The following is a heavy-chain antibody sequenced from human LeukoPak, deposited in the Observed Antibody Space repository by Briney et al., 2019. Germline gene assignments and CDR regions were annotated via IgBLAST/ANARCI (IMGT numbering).Heavy chain of an antibody. V-gene: IGHV3-21*01. Sequence: PGGSLRLTCAASGFSFSSYSMNWVRQAPGKGLEWVSFISSDSSDIYYADSVKGRFTISRGNAKNSLYLEMNSLTVDDTAVYYCTRQRYRKDDPLYYSGSGKDWFDPWGQGTLVTVSS. J-gene: IGHJ5*02. CDR2: ISSDSSDI. CDR3: TRQRYRKDDPLYYSGSGKDWFDP. D-gene: IGHD3-10*01. CDR1: GFSFSSYS.